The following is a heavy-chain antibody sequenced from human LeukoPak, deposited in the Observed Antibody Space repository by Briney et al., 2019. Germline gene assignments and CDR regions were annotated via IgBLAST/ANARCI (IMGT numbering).Heavy chain of an antibody. Sequence: SETLSLTCTVSGGSINTNSYYWGWIRQPPGKGLEWIGSINYSGSTYYNPPLKSRVTIYVDTSKNQFSLKLSSVTAADTAVYYCARGEDGMAYRFDYWGQGTLVTVSS. J-gene: IGHJ4*02. D-gene: IGHD3-10*01. CDR3: ARGEDGMAYRFDY. CDR2: INYSGST. V-gene: IGHV4-39*01. CDR1: GGSINTNSYY.